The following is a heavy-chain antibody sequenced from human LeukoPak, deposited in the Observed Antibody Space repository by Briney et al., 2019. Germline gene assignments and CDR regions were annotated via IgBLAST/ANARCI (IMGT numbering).Heavy chain of an antibody. Sequence: GRSLRLSCAASGFTFSSYGMHWVRQAPGKGLEWVSAISGSGGSTYYADSVKGRFTISRDNSKNTLYLQMNSLRAEDTAVYYCAKDRPTRRITMIVDYWGQGTLVTVSS. V-gene: IGHV3-23*01. CDR3: AKDRPTRRITMIVDY. CDR1: GFTFSSYG. J-gene: IGHJ4*02. CDR2: ISGSGGST. D-gene: IGHD3-22*01.